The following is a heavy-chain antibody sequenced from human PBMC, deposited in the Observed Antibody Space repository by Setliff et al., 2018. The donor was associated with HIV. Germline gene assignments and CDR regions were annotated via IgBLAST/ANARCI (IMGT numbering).Heavy chain of an antibody. V-gene: IGHV1-18*01. CDR3: ARDDDITMIVLGGAF. J-gene: IGHJ4*02. CDR2: ISAYNGKA. CDR1: GYTFTAYD. Sequence: ASVKVSCKTSGYTFTAYDITWVRQAPGQGLEWMGSISAYNGKANYAEKFQGRVTLTTDTSTSTAYLELRSLRSDDTAVYYCARDDDITMIVLGGAFWGQGTLVTVSS. D-gene: IGHD3-22*01.